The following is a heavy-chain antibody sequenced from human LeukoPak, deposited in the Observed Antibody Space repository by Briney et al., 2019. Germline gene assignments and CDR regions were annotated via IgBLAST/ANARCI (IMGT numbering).Heavy chain of an antibody. J-gene: IGHJ3*02. Sequence: PSETLSLTCAVYGGSFSGYYWSWIRQPPGKGLEWIGEINHSGSTNYNPSLKSRVTISVDTSKNQFSLKLSSVTAADTAVYYCARGQEITMIVVVINTVPTPAFDIWGQGTMVTVSS. D-gene: IGHD3-22*01. V-gene: IGHV4-34*01. CDR3: ARGQEITMIVVVINTVPTPAFDI. CDR2: INHSGST. CDR1: GGSFSGYY.